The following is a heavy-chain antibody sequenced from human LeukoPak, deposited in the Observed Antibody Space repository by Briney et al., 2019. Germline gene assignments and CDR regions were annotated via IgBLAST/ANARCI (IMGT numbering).Heavy chain of an antibody. Sequence: ASVKVSCKASGYTFTSYSISGVRQAPGQGLEWMGCISAYNGNTIYAQKVKGRATMTTDTSTSTAYMELRSLKSDDTAVYYCARASYCSGGSCYSDYWGQGTLVTVSS. CDR2: ISAYNGNT. CDR3: ARASYCSGGSCYSDY. J-gene: IGHJ4*02. V-gene: IGHV1-18*01. CDR1: GYTFTSYS. D-gene: IGHD2-15*01.